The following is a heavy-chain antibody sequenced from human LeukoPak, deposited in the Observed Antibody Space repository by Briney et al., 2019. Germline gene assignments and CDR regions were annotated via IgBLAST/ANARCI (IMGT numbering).Heavy chain of an antibody. D-gene: IGHD2-15*01. J-gene: IGHJ4*02. CDR3: AKVRLYCSGGSSCYYHPVDY. CDR1: GFTFSSYG. CDR2: ISYDGSNK. V-gene: IGHV3-30*18. Sequence: GGSLRLSCAASGFTFSSYGMHWVRQAPGKGLEWVAVISYDGSNKYYADSVKGRFTISRDNSKNTLYLQMNSLRAEDTAVYYCAKVRLYCSGGSSCYYHPVDYWGQGTLVTVSS.